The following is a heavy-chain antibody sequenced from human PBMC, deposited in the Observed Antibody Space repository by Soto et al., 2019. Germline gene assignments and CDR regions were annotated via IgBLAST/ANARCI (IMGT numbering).Heavy chain of an antibody. CDR1: GYTLTELS. V-gene: IGHV1-24*01. J-gene: IGHJ4*02. Sequence: AASVKVSCKVSGYTLTELSMHWVRQAPGKGLEWMGRFDPEDGETIYAQKFQGRVTMTEDTSTDTAYMELSSLRSEDTAVYYCATDRSKNDGSVYGLFDYWRQRTLVTVSS. D-gene: IGHD3-22*01. CDR2: FDPEDGET. CDR3: ATDRSKNDGSVYGLFDY.